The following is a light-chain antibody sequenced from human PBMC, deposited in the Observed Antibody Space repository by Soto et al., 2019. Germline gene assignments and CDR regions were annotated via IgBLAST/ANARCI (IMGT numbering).Light chain of an antibody. J-gene: IGKJ1*01. Sequence: DIQMTQSPSSLSASVGDRVTITCRASQGIRKDLGWYQQKPGKAPKGLIFAASSLQSGVPSRFSGSGSGTEFTLTISSLQPEDSETYYCLQHNSYPWTFGQGTKVEIK. CDR3: LQHNSYPWT. CDR2: AAS. CDR1: QGIRKD. V-gene: IGKV1-17*01.